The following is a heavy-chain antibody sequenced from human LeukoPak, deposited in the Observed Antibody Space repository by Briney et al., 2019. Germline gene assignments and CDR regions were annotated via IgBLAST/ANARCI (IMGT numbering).Heavy chain of an antibody. CDR3: ARVRGGNNYHFDY. J-gene: IGHJ4*02. CDR1: GYTFTDFY. V-gene: IGHV1-2*02. Sequence: ASVKVSCKASGYTFTDFYMHWVRQAPGQGLEWMGWINPNSGGTNYAQKFQGRVTMTRDTSISTGYMELSRLRSDDTAVFYCARVRGGNNYHFDYWGQGTLVTVSS. D-gene: IGHD1-26*01. CDR2: INPNSGGT.